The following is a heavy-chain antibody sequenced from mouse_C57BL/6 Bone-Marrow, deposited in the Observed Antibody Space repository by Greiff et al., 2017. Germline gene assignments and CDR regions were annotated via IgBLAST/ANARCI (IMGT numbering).Heavy chain of an antibody. CDR3: ERLYYYGSTTTN. V-gene: IGHV1-4*01. CDR1: GYTFTSYT. CDR2: INPSSGYT. Sequence: QVQLKQSGAELARPGASVKMSCKASGYTFTSYTMNWVKQRPGQGLEWIGYINPSSGYTKYNQKFKDKATLTADKSSSTAYMQLSSLTSEDSAVYYCERLYYYGSTTTNWGQGTTLTFSS. D-gene: IGHD1-1*01. J-gene: IGHJ2*01.